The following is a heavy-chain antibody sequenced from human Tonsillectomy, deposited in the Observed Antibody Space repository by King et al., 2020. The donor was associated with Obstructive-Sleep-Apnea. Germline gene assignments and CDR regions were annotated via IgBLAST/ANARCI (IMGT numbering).Heavy chain of an antibody. V-gene: IGHV4-30-4*01. D-gene: IGHD4-23*01. Sequence: VQLQESGPGLVKPSQTLSLTCTVSGGSISSGDYYWSWIRQPPGKGLGWMGYIYYSGSTSYNPSLKSRVTISVDTSKNQFSLKLSSVTAADTAVYYCAGGVKTPTWYYYGMDVWGQGTTVTVSS. CDR1: GGSISSGDYY. CDR2: IYYSGST. CDR3: AGGVKTPTWYYYGMDV. J-gene: IGHJ6*02.